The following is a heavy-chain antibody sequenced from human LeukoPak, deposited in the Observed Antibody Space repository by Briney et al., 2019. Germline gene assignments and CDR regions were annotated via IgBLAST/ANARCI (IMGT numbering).Heavy chain of an antibody. V-gene: IGHV4-4*07. J-gene: IGHJ4*02. CDR1: GGSISSYY. D-gene: IGHD2-2*01. CDR2: IYTSGST. CDR3: ARDLLLGVVPAAMRFDY. Sequence: SETLSLTCTVSGGSISSYYWSWIRQPAGKGLEWIGRIYTSGSTNYNPSLKSRVTMSVDTSKNQFSLKLSSVTAADTAVYYCARDLLLGVVPAAMRFDYWGQGTLVTVSS.